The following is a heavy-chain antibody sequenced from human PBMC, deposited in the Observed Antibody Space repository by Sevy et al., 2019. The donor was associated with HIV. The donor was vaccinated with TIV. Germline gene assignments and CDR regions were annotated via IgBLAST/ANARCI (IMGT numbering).Heavy chain of an antibody. D-gene: IGHD3-3*01. J-gene: IGHJ4*02. CDR1: GFAFSSFA. CDR3: VRDVGYDVWNGYLY. V-gene: IGHV3-33*01. CDR2: IWNDASYQ. Sequence: GGSLRLSCAASGFAFSSFAMHWVRQAPGKGLEWVAVIWNDASYQYYLDSVKGRFTIYRDNSKNTLYLQMSSRRAEDTDVYYWVRDVGYDVWNGYLYWGQGTLVTVSS.